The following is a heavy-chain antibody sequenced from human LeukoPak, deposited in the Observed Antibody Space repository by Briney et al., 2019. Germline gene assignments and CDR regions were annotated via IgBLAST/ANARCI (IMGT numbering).Heavy chain of an antibody. CDR1: GVSISSGGYY. V-gene: IGHV4-30-4*01. CDR3: TRERAYERGPHDAFDI. D-gene: IGHD3-22*01. J-gene: IGHJ3*02. Sequence: SETLSLTCTVSGVSISSGGYYWSWIRQPPGKGLEWIGYMYYSGSTYYNPSLKSRVTISIDTSKNQFSLKLNSVTAADTAVYYCTRERAYERGPHDAFDIWGQGTMVTVSS. CDR2: MYYSGST.